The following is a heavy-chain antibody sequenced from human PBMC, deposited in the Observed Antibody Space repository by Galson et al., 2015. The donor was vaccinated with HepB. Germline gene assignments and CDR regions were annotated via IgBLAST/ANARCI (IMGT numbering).Heavy chain of an antibody. CDR2: INSEGSSA. Sequence: SLRLSCAASGFTFSSYWMHWVRQAPGKGLVWVSRINSEGSSASYADSVKGRFTISRDNAKNTLYLQMNSLRAEDTAVYYCARVGSSGAFDYWGQGTLVTVSS. CDR3: ARVGSSGAFDY. CDR1: GFTFSSYW. D-gene: IGHD6-19*01. J-gene: IGHJ4*02. V-gene: IGHV3-74*01.